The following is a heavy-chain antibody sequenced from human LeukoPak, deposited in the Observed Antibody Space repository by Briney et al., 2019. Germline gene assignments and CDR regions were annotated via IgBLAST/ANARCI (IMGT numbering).Heavy chain of an antibody. D-gene: IGHD3-22*01. CDR2: IYTSGST. CDR3: VRDHYYYNSSGDYQYYYMDV. CDR1: GASISSYH. V-gene: IGHV4-4*07. Sequence: SETLFLTCTVSGASISSYHWSWRRQPAGRGLKWIGRIYTSGSTNYNPSLQSRVTISVDKSKNQFSLKLSPVSAADTAVYYCVRDHYYYNSSGDYQYYYMDVWGKGTTVTVSS. J-gene: IGHJ6*03.